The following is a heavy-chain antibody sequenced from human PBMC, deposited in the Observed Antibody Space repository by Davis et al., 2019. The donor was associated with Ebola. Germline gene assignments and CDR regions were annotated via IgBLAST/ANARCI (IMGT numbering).Heavy chain of an antibody. CDR1: GGFISSRSYY. CDR3: ARLYYYDGGVDGFDP. J-gene: IGHJ5*02. V-gene: IGHV4-39*01. CDR2: VFYSGST. D-gene: IGHD3-22*01. Sequence: SETLSLTCTVSGGFISSRSYYWGWIRQPPGKGLEWIGIVFYSGSTYHNPSLKSRVTVSVDTSKNQFSLKLISVTAADTAVYYCARLYYYDGGVDGFDPWGQGTLVTVSS.